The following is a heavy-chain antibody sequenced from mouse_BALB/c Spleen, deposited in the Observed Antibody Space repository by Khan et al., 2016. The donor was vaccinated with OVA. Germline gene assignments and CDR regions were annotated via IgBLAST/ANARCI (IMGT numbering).Heavy chain of an antibody. D-gene: IGHD2-14*01. CDR1: GYSFTLYY. Sequence: VQLKQSGPDLVKPGASVKISCKASGYSFTLYYMTWVKQSHGKSLEWIGRVNPNTGGSDYNQEFKGKAILTVDKSSNKAYMELHSLTSEGSAVYYCARGYDFFAYWGQGTLGTVSA. J-gene: IGHJ3*01. V-gene: IGHV1-26*01. CDR2: VNPNTGGS. CDR3: ARGYDFFAY.